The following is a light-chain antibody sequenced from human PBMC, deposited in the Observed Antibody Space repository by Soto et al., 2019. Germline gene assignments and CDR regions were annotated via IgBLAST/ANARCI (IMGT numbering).Light chain of an antibody. V-gene: IGLV1-40*01. CDR2: GNN. CDR1: SSNIGAGHD. Sequence: QSALTQPPSVSRAPGQGVTISCTGSSSNIGAGHDVHWYQQLPGSAPKLLIYGNNNRPSGVPDRFSVAKSGTSASLAITGLQAEDEADYYCQSYDNSLSGSYVFGTGTKVTVL. J-gene: IGLJ1*01. CDR3: QSYDNSLSGSYV.